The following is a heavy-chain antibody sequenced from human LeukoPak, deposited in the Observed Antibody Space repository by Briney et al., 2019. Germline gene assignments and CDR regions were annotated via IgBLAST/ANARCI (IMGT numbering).Heavy chain of an antibody. CDR3: AKWVYGDYTPAFHS. J-gene: IGHJ4*02. CDR1: GVTFNSYG. CDR2: ISYDGSNK. D-gene: IGHD4-17*01. V-gene: IGHV3-30*18. Sequence: GALRLSCAASGVTFNSYGMHWVREAPGKGLEWVAVISYDGSNKYYADSVKGRFTFSRDNSKNTLYMQMNSLRAEDTAVYYCAKWVYGDYTPAFHSWGQGTLVTVSS.